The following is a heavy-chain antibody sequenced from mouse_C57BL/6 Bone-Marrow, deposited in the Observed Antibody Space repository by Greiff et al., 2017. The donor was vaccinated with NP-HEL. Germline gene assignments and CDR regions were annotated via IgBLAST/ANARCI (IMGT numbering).Heavy chain of an antibody. D-gene: IGHD1-1*01. Sequence: QVQLQQSGPELVKPGASVKISCKASGYAFSSSWMNWVKQRPGKGLEWIGRIYPGDGDTNYNGKFKGKATLTADNSASTAYMQLSSLTSEDSAVYVCATRVLLRYQYYFDYWGQGTTLTVSS. CDR3: ATRVLLRYQYYFDY. CDR1: GYAFSSSW. V-gene: IGHV1-82*01. CDR2: IYPGDGDT. J-gene: IGHJ2*01.